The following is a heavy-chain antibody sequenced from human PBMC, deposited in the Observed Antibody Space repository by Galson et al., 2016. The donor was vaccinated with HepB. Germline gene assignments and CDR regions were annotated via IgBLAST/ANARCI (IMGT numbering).Heavy chain of an antibody. CDR2: IYGNDDK. CDR3: APRGATIAAAGAWFDP. CDR1: GFSISTTGVG. D-gene: IGHD6-13*01. J-gene: IGHJ5*02. V-gene: IGHV2-5*01. Sequence: PALVKPTQTLTLTCTFSGFSISTTGVGVGWIRQPPGKALEWLALIYGNDDKRYSPSLKSRLTITKDTSRNQVVLTMTNMDPVDTATYYCAPRGATIAAAGAWFDPWGQGVLVTVSS.